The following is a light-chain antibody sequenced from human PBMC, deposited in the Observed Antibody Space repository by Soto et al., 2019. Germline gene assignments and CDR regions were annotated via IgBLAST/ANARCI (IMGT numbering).Light chain of an antibody. V-gene: IGKV3-15*01. Sequence: EIVMTQSPASLSVSPGERDSLXCRASQSISSYLDWCQQKPGQAPRLLIYGASTRAHGSPARFSCSGSVSEFTRTISSLQSEDFAVYYGQHYNNWPPTFGPGTKVDIK. CDR3: QHYNNWPPT. J-gene: IGKJ3*01. CDR1: QSISSY. CDR2: GAS.